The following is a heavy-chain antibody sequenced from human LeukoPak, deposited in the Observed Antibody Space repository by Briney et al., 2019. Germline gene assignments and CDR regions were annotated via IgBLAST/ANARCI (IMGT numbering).Heavy chain of an antibody. J-gene: IGHJ4*02. D-gene: IGHD3-10*01. Sequence: GGYLRLSCAASGFTFSNAWMSWVRQAPGKGLEWVGRIKSKTDGGTTDYAAPVKGRFTISRDDSKNTLYLQMNSLKTEDTAVYYCTTGPTRVRGVFIDYRGQGTLVTVSS. V-gene: IGHV3-15*01. CDR2: IKSKTDGGTT. CDR1: GFTFSNAW. CDR3: TTGPTRVRGVFIDY.